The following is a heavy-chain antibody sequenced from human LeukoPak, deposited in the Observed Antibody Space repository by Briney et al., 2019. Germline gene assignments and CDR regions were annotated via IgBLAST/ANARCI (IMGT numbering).Heavy chain of an antibody. CDR1: GLTFSSSW. V-gene: IGHV3-74*01. CDR2: INNVGSAT. CDR3: ARVSGLGMNEYLQH. Sequence: GGSLRLSCAASGLTFSSSWMHWVRQAPGKGLVWVSRINNVGSATSYADSVKGRFTISRDNAKNTLYLQMNSLRAEDTAVYFCARVSGLGMNEYLQHWGQGTLVTVSS. D-gene: IGHD3-16*01. J-gene: IGHJ1*01.